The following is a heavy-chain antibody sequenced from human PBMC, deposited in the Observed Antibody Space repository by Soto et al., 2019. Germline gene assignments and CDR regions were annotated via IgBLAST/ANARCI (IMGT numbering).Heavy chain of an antibody. J-gene: IGHJ4*02. Sequence: SETLSLTCAVYGGSFSGYYWSWIRQPPGKGLEWIGEINHSGSTNYNPSLKSRVTISVDTSKNQFSLKLSSVTAADTAVYYCARGLYQLPKYYFEYWGQGTRVTVSS. CDR1: GGSFSGYY. CDR2: INHSGST. CDR3: ARGLYQLPKYYFEY. D-gene: IGHD2-2*01. V-gene: IGHV4-34*01.